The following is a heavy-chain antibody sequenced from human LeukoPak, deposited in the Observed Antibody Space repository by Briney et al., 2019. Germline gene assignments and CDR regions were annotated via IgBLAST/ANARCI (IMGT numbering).Heavy chain of an antibody. CDR3: AREEQHQRGRHFEY. Sequence: GASVKVSLKASGYPFSGYYIHWVRQGPGQGLEWMGWINPNSGTNYAQNFQGRVTMTRDTSISTAYMELSRLRSDDTAVYYCAREEQHQRGRHFEYWGQGTLVTVSS. V-gene: IGHV1-2*02. CDR1: GYPFSGYY. J-gene: IGHJ4*02. CDR2: INPNSGT. D-gene: IGHD6-13*01.